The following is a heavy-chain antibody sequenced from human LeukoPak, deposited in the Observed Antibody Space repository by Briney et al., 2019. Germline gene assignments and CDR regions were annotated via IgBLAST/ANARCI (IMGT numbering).Heavy chain of an antibody. V-gene: IGHV3-7*01. D-gene: IGHD7-27*01. CDR1: GFTFRYYW. CDR3: ARDLNWETY. CDR2: IKTDGSQI. J-gene: IGHJ4*02. Sequence: GGSLRLSCGASGFTFRYYWMSWVRQAPGKGLEWVANIKTDGSQIYYVDSVRGRFTISRDNAKNSLYLQMNSLRVEDTAVYYCARDLNWETYWGQGTLVSVSS.